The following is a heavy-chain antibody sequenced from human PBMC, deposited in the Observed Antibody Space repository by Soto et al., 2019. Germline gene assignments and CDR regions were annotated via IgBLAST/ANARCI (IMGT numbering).Heavy chain of an antibody. D-gene: IGHD5-12*01. CDR2: IIPIFGTA. CDR1: GGTFSSYA. V-gene: IGHV1-69*13. Sequence: VASVKVSCKASGGTFSSYAISWVRQAPGQGLEWMGGIIPIFGTANYAQKFQGRVTITADESTSTAYMELSSLRSEDTAVYYCARDLVDGYNLDYFDYWGQGTLVTVSS. CDR3: ARDLVDGYNLDYFDY. J-gene: IGHJ4*02.